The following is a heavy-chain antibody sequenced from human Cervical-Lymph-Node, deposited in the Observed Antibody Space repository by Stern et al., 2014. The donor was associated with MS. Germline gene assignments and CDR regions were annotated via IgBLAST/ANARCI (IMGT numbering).Heavy chain of an antibody. D-gene: IGHD6-13*01. Sequence: QVQLVQSGAEVKKPGSSVKVSCKASGGTFSSYAISWVRQAPGQGLEWMGGIIPIFGTANYAQKIKGRVTITADESTSTAYMELSSLRSEDTAVYYCVFAAAVHPTSDYWGQGTLVTVSS. CDR3: VFAAAVHPTSDY. CDR2: IIPIFGTA. J-gene: IGHJ4*02. V-gene: IGHV1-69*01. CDR1: GGTFSSYA.